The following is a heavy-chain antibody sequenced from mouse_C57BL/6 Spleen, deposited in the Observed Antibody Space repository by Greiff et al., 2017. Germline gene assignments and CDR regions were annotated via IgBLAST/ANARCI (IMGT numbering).Heavy chain of an antibody. CDR2: ISSGSSTI. D-gene: IGHD2-3*01. Sequence: EVKLVESGGGLVKPGGSLKLSCAASGFTFSDYGMHWVRQAPEKGLEWVAYISSGSSTIYYADKVKGRFTISRDNAKNTLFLQMTSLRSEDTAMYYCARDGDGYYADYWGQGTTLTVSS. V-gene: IGHV5-17*01. CDR3: ARDGDGYYADY. CDR1: GFTFSDYG. J-gene: IGHJ2*01.